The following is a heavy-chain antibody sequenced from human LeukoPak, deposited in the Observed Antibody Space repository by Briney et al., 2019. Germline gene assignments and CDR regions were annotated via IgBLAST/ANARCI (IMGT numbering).Heavy chain of an antibody. CDR2: IRNKANSYTT. CDR3: TSPARSGYAFDI. J-gene: IGHJ3*02. CDR1: GFTFSDHY. Sequence: GGSLRLSCEASGFTFSDHYMDWVRQAPGKGLEWVGRIRNKANSYTTDYAASVKARFTISKDDSENSVNLQMNSLNTEDTAVYYCTSPARSGYAFDIWGQGTMVTVSS. V-gene: IGHV3-72*01. D-gene: IGHD3-3*01.